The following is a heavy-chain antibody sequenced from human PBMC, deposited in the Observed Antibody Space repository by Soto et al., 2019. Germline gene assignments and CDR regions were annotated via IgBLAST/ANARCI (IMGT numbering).Heavy chain of an antibody. D-gene: IGHD6-19*01. Sequence: QVQLQESCPGLVRPSGTLSLTCAVSGDSINSNYCWTWVRQPPGKGLEWIAEIYYSGGTSYNPSLKSRVTISMDKSKNQFSLNLTSVTAADTAMYYCARDTGWGLGYWGQGTLVTVSS. CDR3: ARDTGWGLGY. V-gene: IGHV4-4*02. J-gene: IGHJ4*02. CDR1: GDSINSNYC. CDR2: IYYSGGT.